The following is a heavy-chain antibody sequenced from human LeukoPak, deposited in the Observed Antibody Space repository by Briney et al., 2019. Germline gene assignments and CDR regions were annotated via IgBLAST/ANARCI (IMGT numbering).Heavy chain of an antibody. Sequence: GGSLRLSCAASGFTFSSYAMSWVRQAPGKGLEWVSGISGSGGSTYYADSVKGRFTIFRDNSKNTLYLQMNSPRAEDTAVYHCANGWSPDYWGRGTLVTVSS. CDR1: GFTFSSYA. J-gene: IGHJ4*02. V-gene: IGHV3-23*01. D-gene: IGHD2-15*01. CDR3: ANGWSPDY. CDR2: ISGSGGST.